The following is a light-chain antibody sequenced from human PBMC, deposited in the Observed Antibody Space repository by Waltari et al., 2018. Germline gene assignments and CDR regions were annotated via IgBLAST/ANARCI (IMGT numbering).Light chain of an antibody. J-gene: IGLJ3*02. CDR1: SSDVGFYNL. CDR3: CSYAGRNIWV. V-gene: IGLV2-23*02. CDR2: GVI. Sequence: QSALTQPASVSGSPGQSITTSCTGTSSDVGFYNLVSWYQQHPGKAPELVVYGVISRPSGVSNRFSGSKSGNTASLTISGLQAEDEADYYCCSYAGRNIWVFGGGTKLTVL.